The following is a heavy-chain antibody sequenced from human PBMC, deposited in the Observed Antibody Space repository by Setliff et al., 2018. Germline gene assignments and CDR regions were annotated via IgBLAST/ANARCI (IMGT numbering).Heavy chain of an antibody. V-gene: IGHV1-8*02. CDR1: GYTFTSYD. D-gene: IGHD6-13*01. Sequence: GASVKVSCKASGYTFTSYDINWVRQATGQGLEWMGWMNPNSGNTGYAQKFQGRVTMTRNTSISTAYMELSSLRSEDTAVYYCARECYSSSWYGDYYYYYGMDVWGQGTTGTVS. J-gene: IGHJ6*02. CDR3: ARECYSSSWYGDYYYYYGMDV. CDR2: MNPNSGNT.